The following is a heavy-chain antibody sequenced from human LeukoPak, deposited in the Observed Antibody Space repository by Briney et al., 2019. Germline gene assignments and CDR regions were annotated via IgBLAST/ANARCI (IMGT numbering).Heavy chain of an antibody. CDR1: GGSISSYY. CDR3: ARENDVTGNALDV. V-gene: IGHV4-59*01. CDR2: IYYSGST. D-gene: IGHD2-2*01. Sequence: SETLSLTCTVSGGSISSYYWSWIRQPPGKGLEWIGYIYYSGSTNYNPSLKSRVSISVDTSKNQFSLKLSSVTAADTAVYYCARENDVTGNALDVWGQGTTVTVSS. J-gene: IGHJ6*02.